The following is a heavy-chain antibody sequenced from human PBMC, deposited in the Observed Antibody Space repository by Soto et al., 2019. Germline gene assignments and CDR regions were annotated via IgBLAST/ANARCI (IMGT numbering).Heavy chain of an antibody. V-gene: IGHV4-59*01. CDR2: VYYSGGA. CDR3: TRDGDGRMTTNPYYYYGRGV. J-gene: IGHJ6*02. D-gene: IGHD2-21*02. Sequence: SETLSLTCTVSGGSISGYYWSWNRQPPGKGLEWIGNVYYSGGAKYNPSVKRRVSISVDTSKNQFSLNLSSVTAADTAVYYCTRDGDGRMTTNPYYYYGRGVWGPGITVAVSS. CDR1: GGSISGYY.